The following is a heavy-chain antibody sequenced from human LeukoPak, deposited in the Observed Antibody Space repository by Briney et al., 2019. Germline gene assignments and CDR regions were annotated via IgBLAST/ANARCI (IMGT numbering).Heavy chain of an antibody. CDR2: INDDGSDT. CDR1: GFTFKLYW. Sequence: PGGSLRLSCAASGFTFKLYWMHWVRQVPGKRPVWVSRINDDGSDTIYADSVKGRFTISRDNSKNTLYLQMNSLRAEDTAVYYCARESVPGAFDIWGQGTMVTVSS. V-gene: IGHV3-74*01. CDR3: ARESVPGAFDI. J-gene: IGHJ3*02.